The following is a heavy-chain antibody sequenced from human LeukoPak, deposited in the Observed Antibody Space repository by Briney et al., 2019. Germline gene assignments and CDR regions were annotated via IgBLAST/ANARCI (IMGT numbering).Heavy chain of an antibody. J-gene: IGHJ5*01. CDR1: GFTFREYY. D-gene: IGHD3-16*02. Sequence: GGSLRLSCAASGFTFREYYMSWIRQAPGEGVEWVSYITSSGTSIYHADSVKGRFTISRDNAKRSLYLQMNSLRAEDTAVYYCAREGYDYVWGSYRLLDSWGQGTLVTVSS. CDR3: AREGYDYVWGSYRLLDS. CDR2: ITSSGTSI. V-gene: IGHV3-11*01.